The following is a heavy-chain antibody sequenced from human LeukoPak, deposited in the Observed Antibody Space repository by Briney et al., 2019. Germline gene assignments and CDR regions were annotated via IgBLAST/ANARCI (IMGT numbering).Heavy chain of an antibody. CDR1: GGTFSSYA. CDR2: IIPIFGTA. Sequence: GASVKVSCKASGGTFSSYAISWVRQAPGQGLEWMGGIIPIFGTANYAQKFQARVTLTRDTSTSTVYMELSSLTFEDTAVYYCARDWSESGIAVADYFDYWGQGTLVTVSS. D-gene: IGHD6-19*01. V-gene: IGHV1-69*05. CDR3: ARDWSESGIAVADYFDY. J-gene: IGHJ4*02.